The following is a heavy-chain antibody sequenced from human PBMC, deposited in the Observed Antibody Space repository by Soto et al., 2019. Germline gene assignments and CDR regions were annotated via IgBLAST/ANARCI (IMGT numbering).Heavy chain of an antibody. CDR2: ISSTTNYV. J-gene: IGHJ4*02. CDR3: ARGGGGGLFEH. V-gene: IGHV3-21*06. D-gene: IGHD2-21*01. Sequence: GGSLRLSCAASGFIFTRYSMNWVRQAPGKGLERVSSISSTTNYVYYGDSMKGRFTISRDNTKSSLFLQMNSLGVEDTAVYYCARGGGGGLFEHWGQGVLVTVSS. CDR1: GFIFTRYS.